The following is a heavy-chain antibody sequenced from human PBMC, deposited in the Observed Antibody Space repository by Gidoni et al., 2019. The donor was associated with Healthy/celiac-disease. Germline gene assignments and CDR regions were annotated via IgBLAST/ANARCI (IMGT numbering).Heavy chain of an antibody. CDR2: ISAYKGNT. Sequence: QVQLVQSGAEVKKPGASVKVSCKASGYTFTSYGISWVRQAPGQGLEWMGWISAYKGNTNYAQKLQGRVTMTTDTSTSTAYMELRSLRSDDTAVYYCARDRRYYGSGSMEDYWGQGTLVTVSS. J-gene: IGHJ4*02. V-gene: IGHV1-18*01. CDR3: ARDRRYYGSGSMEDY. CDR1: GYTFTSYG. D-gene: IGHD3-10*01.